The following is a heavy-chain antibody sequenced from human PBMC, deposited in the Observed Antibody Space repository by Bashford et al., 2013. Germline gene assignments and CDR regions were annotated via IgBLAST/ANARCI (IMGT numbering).Heavy chain of an antibody. CDR2: IKQDGSEQ. J-gene: IGHJ4*02. D-gene: IGHD6-19*01. V-gene: IGHV3-7*01. CDR3: ARGWDGSVWYGPRFDY. Sequence: VRQAPGKGLEWVANIKQDGSEQYYVDSVKGRFTISRDNAKNSLYLQMNSLRAEDTAVYYCARGWDGSVWYGPRFDYVGPGNPGHRLL.